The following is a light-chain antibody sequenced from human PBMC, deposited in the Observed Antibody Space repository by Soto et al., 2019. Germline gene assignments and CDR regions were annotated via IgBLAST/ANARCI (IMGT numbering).Light chain of an antibody. Sequence: EIVLTQSPGTLSLSPGERATLSCRASQSVSSNYLAWYQQKPGQAPRLLIYGASTRATGIPDRFSGSGSGTDFTLTIGRLEPEDFAVYYCQQYANSPPTFGQGTKVEIK. CDR1: QSVSSNY. V-gene: IGKV3-20*01. CDR3: QQYANSPPT. J-gene: IGKJ1*01. CDR2: GAS.